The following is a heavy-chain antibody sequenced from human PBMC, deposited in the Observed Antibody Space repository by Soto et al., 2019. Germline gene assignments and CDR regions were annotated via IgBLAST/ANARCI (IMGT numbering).Heavy chain of an antibody. Sequence: EVQLVESGGGLVKPGGSLRLSCAASGFTFSNAWMSWVRQAPGKGLEWVGRIKSKTDGATTDYAAPVKGRFTISRDDSKNTLYMQMNSLKTEDTAVYYCTTEGWIQLWLDFDYWGQGTLVTVSS. CDR3: TTEGWIQLWLDFDY. CDR2: IKSKTDGATT. D-gene: IGHD5-18*01. J-gene: IGHJ4*02. CDR1: GFTFSNAW. V-gene: IGHV3-15*01.